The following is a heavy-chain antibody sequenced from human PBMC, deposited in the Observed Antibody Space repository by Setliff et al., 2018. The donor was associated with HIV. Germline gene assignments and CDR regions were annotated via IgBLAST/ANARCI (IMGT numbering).Heavy chain of an antibody. V-gene: IGHV1-69*05. CDR3: ARWSCGRATCYDSPYNWFDP. J-gene: IGHJ5*02. CDR1: GGTFSSYA. CDR2: IIPIFGTA. D-gene: IGHD2-2*01. Sequence: ASVKVSCKASGGTFSSYAISWVRQAPGQGLEWMGGIIPIFGTANYAQKFQGRVTITTDESTSTAYMELRSLRSDDTAVYYCARWSCGRATCYDSPYNWFDPWGQGTLVTVS.